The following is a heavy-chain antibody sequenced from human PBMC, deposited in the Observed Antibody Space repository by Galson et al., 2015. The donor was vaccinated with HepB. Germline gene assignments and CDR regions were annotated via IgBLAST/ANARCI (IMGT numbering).Heavy chain of an antibody. Sequence: SVKVSCKASGGTLSSYAISWVRQAPGQGLEWMGGIIPIFGTANYAQKFQGRVTITADKSTSTAYMELSSLRSEDTAVYYCARRLYCGGDCYNYFDYWGQGTLVTVSS. D-gene: IGHD2-21*01. CDR2: IIPIFGTA. CDR1: GGTLSSYA. J-gene: IGHJ4*02. CDR3: ARRLYCGGDCYNYFDY. V-gene: IGHV1-69*06.